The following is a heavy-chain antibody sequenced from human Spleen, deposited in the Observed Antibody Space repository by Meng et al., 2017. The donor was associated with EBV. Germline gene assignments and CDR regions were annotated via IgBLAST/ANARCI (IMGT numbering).Heavy chain of an antibody. V-gene: IGHV4-39*01. CDR1: GGSISHSHYY. Sequence: QLQLQESCPGLVKPSXXLSLSXXASGGSISHSHYYWAWIRQSPGKGLQWIGSIYYSGSTYYNPSLKSRVTISVDTSKNQFSLRLNSATAADTAVYYCARRPYFDWLLGLEGYYFDDWGQGPLVTVAS. CDR2: IYYSGST. D-gene: IGHD3-9*01. J-gene: IGHJ4*02. CDR3: ARRPYFDWLLGLEGYYFDD.